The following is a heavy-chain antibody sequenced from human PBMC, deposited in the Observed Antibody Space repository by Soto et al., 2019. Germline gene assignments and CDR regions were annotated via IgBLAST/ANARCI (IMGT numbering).Heavy chain of an antibody. J-gene: IGHJ5*02. V-gene: IGHV1-69*13. CDR2: IIPIFGTA. Sequence: SVKVSCKASGGTFSSYAISWVRQAPGQGLGWMGGIIPIFGTANYAQKFQGRVTITADESTSTAYMELSSLRSEDTAVYYCARALPFCAPTWRQTPWFDPWGQGTLVTVSS. CDR3: ARALPFCAPTWRQTPWFDP. CDR1: GGTFSSYA.